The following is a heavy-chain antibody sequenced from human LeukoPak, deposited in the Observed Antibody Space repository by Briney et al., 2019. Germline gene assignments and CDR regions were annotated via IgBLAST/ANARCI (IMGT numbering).Heavy chain of an antibody. J-gene: IGHJ3*02. Sequence: GGSLRLSCAASGFTFSSYSMNWVRQAPGKGLEWVSSISSSSSFIYYADSVKGRFTISRDNAKNSLYLQMNSLRAEDTAVYYCARDRSRGLLDAFDIWGQGTMVTVSS. CDR3: ARDRSRGLLDAFDI. CDR2: ISSSSSFI. V-gene: IGHV3-21*01. D-gene: IGHD5-18*01. CDR1: GFTFSSYS.